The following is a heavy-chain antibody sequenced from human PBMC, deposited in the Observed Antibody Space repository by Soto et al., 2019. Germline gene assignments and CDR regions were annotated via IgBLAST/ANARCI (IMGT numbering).Heavy chain of an antibody. CDR1: GFTFSNAW. J-gene: IGHJ3*02. V-gene: IGHV3-15*01. CDR2: IKSKTDGGTT. CDR3: THRIAVAPAGAFDI. D-gene: IGHD6-19*01. Sequence: LRLSCAASGFTFSNAWMSWVRQAPGKGLEWVGRIKSKTDGGTTDYAAPVKGRFTISRDDSKNTLYLQMNSLKTEGTAVYYCTHRIAVAPAGAFDIWGQGTMVTVSS.